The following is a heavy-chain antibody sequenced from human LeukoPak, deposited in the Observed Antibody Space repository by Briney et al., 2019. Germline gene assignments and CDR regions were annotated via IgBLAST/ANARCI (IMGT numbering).Heavy chain of an antibody. CDR2: ISGSGGST. V-gene: IGHV3-23*01. CDR1: GFTFSSYA. Sequence: GESLRLSCAASGFTFSSYAMSWVRQAPGKGLEWVSAISGSGGSTYYADSVKGRFTISRDNSKNTLYLQMNSLRAEDTAVYYCAKGLYYYDSSGYADYWGQGTLVTVSS. CDR3: AKGLYYYDSSGYADY. D-gene: IGHD3-22*01. J-gene: IGHJ4*02.